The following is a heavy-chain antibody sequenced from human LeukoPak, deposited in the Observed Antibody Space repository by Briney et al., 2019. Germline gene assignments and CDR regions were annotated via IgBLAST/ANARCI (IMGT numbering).Heavy chain of an antibody. D-gene: IGHD6-13*01. CDR2: ISSNGGST. V-gene: IGHV3-64*01. J-gene: IGHJ5*02. CDR1: GFTFSSYA. CDR3: AKDLVAAAGHNP. Sequence: GGSLRLSCAASGFTFSSYAMHWVRQAPGKGLEYVSAISSNGGSTYYANSVKGRFTISRDNSKNTLYLQMGSLRAEDMAVYYCAKDLVAAAGHNPWGQGTLVTVSS.